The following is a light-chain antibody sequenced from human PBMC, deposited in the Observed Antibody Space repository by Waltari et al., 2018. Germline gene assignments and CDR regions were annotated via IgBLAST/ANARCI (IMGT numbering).Light chain of an antibody. Sequence: QSALTPPPSASGSPGQSVPIPCTGTTRHVGGYKYVSWYHQHPGQAPKTLISEVTKRPSGVPDRFSGSKSGNTASLTVSGLQAEDEADYYCSSYAHSNTVVFGGGTRLTVL. CDR2: EVT. V-gene: IGLV2-8*01. CDR1: TRHVGGYKY. J-gene: IGLJ2*01. CDR3: SSYAHSNTVV.